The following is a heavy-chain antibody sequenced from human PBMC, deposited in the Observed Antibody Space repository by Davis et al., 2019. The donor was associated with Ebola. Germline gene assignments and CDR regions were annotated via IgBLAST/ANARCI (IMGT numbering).Heavy chain of an antibody. V-gene: IGHV4-30-4*02. Sequence: PSETLSLTCTVSGGSISSGDYYWSWIRQPPGKGLEWIGYIYYSGSTYYNPSLKSRVTISGDTSKNQFSLKLSSVTAADTAVYYCATLITISGVLIGNWFDPWGQGTLVTVSS. CDR1: GGSISSGDYY. D-gene: IGHD3-3*01. CDR3: ATLITISGVLIGNWFDP. J-gene: IGHJ5*02. CDR2: IYYSGST.